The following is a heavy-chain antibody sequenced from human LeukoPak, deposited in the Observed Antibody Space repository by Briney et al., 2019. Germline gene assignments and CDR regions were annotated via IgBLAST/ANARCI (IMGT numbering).Heavy chain of an antibody. V-gene: IGHV4-39*01. D-gene: IGHD2-15*01. Sequence: PSEPLSLTCTVSGGSIISSDYHWGWVRQPPGTGLEWIRTISYSGNPDYIPSLRSRVTISVDTSNNQFSLRLGSVTAADTAVYHCARHCCSGPAKRVFDIWGQGTMVTVSS. CDR3: ARHCCSGPAKRVFDI. CDR1: GGSIISSDYH. CDR2: ISYSGNP. J-gene: IGHJ3*02.